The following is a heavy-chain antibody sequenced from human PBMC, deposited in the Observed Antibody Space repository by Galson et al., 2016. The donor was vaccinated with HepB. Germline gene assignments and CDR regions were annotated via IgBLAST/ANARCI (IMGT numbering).Heavy chain of an antibody. CDR3: AREGDFSGYYLLSY. V-gene: IGHV3-7*03. CDR2: IKQDGSEK. J-gene: IGHJ4*02. CDR1: GFTFSNYW. D-gene: IGHD3-22*01. Sequence: SLRLSCAASGFTFSNYWMSWVRQAPGKGLEWVANIKQDGSEKYYVDSVKGRFTISRDNAKNSLYLKMYSLRAEDTAVYYCAREGDFSGYYLLSYWGQGTLVTVSS.